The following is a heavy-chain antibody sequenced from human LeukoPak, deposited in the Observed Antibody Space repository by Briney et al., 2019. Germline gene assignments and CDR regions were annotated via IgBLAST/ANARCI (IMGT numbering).Heavy chain of an antibody. CDR1: GGTFSSYA. J-gene: IGHJ5*02. D-gene: IGHD3-10*01. Sequence: SVKVSCKASGGTFSSYAISWVRQAPGQGLEWMGGIIPIFGTANYAQKFQGRVTITADESTSTAYMELRSLRSDDTAVYYCARTQPGSYHNFGWFDPWGQGTLVTVSS. V-gene: IGHV1-69*13. CDR2: IIPIFGTA. CDR3: ARTQPGSYHNFGWFDP.